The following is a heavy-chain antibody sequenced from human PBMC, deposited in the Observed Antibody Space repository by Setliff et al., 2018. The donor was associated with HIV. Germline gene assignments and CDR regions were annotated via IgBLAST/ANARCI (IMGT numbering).Heavy chain of an antibody. CDR2: IKSKEDGGTI. V-gene: IGHV3-15*01. CDR1: GLRFNKAW. J-gene: IGHJ5*02. D-gene: IGHD1-26*01. CDR3: TTRLSGSYIPNWFDP. Sequence: SCAASGLRFNKAWMNWVRQAPGKGLEWVGRIKSKEDGGTIEYAAPVKGRFTISRDDSKDTLYLQMNSLKIEDTAVYYCTTRLSGSYIPNWFDPWGQGTLVTVSS.